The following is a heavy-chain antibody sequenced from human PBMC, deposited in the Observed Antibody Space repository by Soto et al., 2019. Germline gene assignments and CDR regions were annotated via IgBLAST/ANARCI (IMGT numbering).Heavy chain of an antibody. V-gene: IGHV5-10-1*01. CDR1: GYSFTSYW. CDR2: IDPSDSYT. D-gene: IGHD6-6*01. CDR3: ARLEYSSSSSHYYYYGMDV. Sequence: ESLKISCKGSGYSFTSYWISWVRQMPGKGLEWMGRIDPSDSYTNYSPSFQGHVTISADKSISTAYLQWSSLKASDTAMYYCARLEYSSSSSHYYYYGMDVWGQGTTVTVSS. J-gene: IGHJ6*02.